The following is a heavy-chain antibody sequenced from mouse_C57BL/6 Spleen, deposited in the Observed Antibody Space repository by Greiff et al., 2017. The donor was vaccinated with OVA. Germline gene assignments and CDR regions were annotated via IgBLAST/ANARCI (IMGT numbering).Heavy chain of an antibody. J-gene: IGHJ2*01. Sequence: QVQLQQSGPELVKPGASVKISCKASGYTFTDYYINWVKQRPGQGLEWIGWIFPGSGSTFYNEKFKGKATLTVDKSSSTAYMLLSSLTSEDSAVYFCAVITTVVAPFDYWGQGTTLTVSS. V-gene: IGHV1-75*01. CDR3: AVITTVVAPFDY. D-gene: IGHD1-1*01. CDR1: GYTFTDYY. CDR2: IFPGSGST.